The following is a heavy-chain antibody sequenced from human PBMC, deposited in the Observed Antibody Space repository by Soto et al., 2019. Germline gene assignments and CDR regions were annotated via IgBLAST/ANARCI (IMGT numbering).Heavy chain of an antibody. V-gene: IGHV3-7*01. CDR3: ARDFHEYCSSTSCYIFDY. D-gene: IGHD2-2*02. J-gene: IGHJ4*02. CDR1: GFTFSSYW. CDR2: IKQDGSEK. Sequence: GGSLRLSCAASGFTFSSYWMSWVRQAPGKGLEWVANIKQDGSEKYYVDSVKGRFTISRDNAKNSLYLQMNSLRAEDTAVYYCARDFHEYCSSTSCYIFDYWGQGTLVTVSS.